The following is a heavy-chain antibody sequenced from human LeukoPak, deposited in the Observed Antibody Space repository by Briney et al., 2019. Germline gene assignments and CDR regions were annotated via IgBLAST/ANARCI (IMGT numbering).Heavy chain of an antibody. J-gene: IGHJ4*02. CDR2: IYPGDSDT. CDR3: ARFGDYGDQTYYFDY. Sequence: GESLKISCKGSGYSFTSYWIGWVRQMPGKGLEWMGIIYPGDSDTGYSPSFQGQVTISADKSISTAYLQWSSLKASDTAMYYCARFGDYGDQTYYFDYWGQGTLVTVSS. CDR1: GYSFTSYW. D-gene: IGHD4-17*01. V-gene: IGHV5-51*01.